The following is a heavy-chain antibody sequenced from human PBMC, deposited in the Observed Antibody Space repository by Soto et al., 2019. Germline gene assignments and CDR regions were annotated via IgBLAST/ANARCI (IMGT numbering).Heavy chain of an antibody. J-gene: IGHJ6*02. Sequence: EVQLVESGGGLVKPGGSLRLSCAASGFTFSNAWMSWVRQAPGKGLEWVGRIKSKTDGGTTEYAAPGKGRFTISRDDSKNTLYLQMNSLKSEDTAVYYCTTRYSYGMDVWGQGTTVTVSS. V-gene: IGHV3-15*01. CDR3: TTRYSYGMDV. CDR2: IKSKTDGGTT. CDR1: GFTFSNAW.